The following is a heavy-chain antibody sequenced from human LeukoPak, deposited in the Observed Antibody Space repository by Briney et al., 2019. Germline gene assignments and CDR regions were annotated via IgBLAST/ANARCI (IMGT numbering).Heavy chain of an antibody. Sequence: PGGSLRLSCAASGFTFSSYAMSWVRQAPGKGLEWVSAISGSGGSTYYADSVKGRFTISRDNSKNTLYLQMNSLRAEDTAVYYCAKDRDRYYDSSGYYPFDYWGQGTLVTVSS. J-gene: IGHJ4*02. V-gene: IGHV3-23*01. CDR2: ISGSGGST. CDR1: GFTFSSYA. CDR3: AKDRDRYYDSSGYYPFDY. D-gene: IGHD3-22*01.